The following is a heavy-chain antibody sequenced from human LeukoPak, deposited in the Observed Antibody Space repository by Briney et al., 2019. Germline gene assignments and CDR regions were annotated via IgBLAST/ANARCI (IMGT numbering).Heavy chain of an antibody. J-gene: IGHJ4*02. CDR3: ARVRFDDYVWGARGADY. V-gene: IGHV1-2*06. CDR1: GYTFTSYD. CDR2: INPNSGGT. D-gene: IGHD3-16*01. Sequence: ASVKVSCKASGYTFTSYDFNWLRQAPGQGLEWMGRINPNSGGTNYAQKFQGRVTMTRDTSISTAYMELSRLRSDDTAVYYCARVRFDDYVWGARGADYWGQGTLVTVSS.